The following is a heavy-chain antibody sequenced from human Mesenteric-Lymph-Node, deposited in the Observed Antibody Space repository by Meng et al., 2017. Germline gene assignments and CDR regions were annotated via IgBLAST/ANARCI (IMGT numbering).Heavy chain of an antibody. D-gene: IGHD1-26*01. Sequence: QGQLQPWGAGLLKPSETLSLTCAVHGGSFSGYYWSWICQPPGKGLEWIGEINHSGSTNYNPSLKSRVTISVDTSKNQFSLKLSSVTAADTAVYYCARAAGAAEYFQHWGQGTLVTVSS. J-gene: IGHJ1*01. CDR3: ARAAGAAEYFQH. CDR1: GGSFSGYY. CDR2: INHSGST. V-gene: IGHV4-34*01.